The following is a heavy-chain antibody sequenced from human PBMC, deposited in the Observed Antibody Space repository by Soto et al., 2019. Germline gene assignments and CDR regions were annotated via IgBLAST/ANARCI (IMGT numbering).Heavy chain of an antibody. J-gene: IGHJ5*02. CDR1: GFTVSSNY. V-gene: IGHV3-66*01. Sequence: EVQLVESGGGLVQPGGSPRLSCAASGFTVSSNYMSWVRQAPGKGLEWVSVIYSGGSTYYADSVKGRFTISRDNSKNTLYLQMNSLRAEDTAVYYCARDDYCSGGSCYSARWFDPWGQGTLVTVSS. CDR3: ARDDYCSGGSCYSARWFDP. CDR2: IYSGGST. D-gene: IGHD2-15*01.